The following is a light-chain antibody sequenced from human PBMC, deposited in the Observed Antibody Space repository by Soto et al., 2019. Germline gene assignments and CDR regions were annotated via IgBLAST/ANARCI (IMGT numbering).Light chain of an antibody. CDR3: QQRSSWPRIS. V-gene: IGKV3-11*01. Sequence: VLTELLVTLTLSPGERATLSCRASQTVSRMYLSWFQQKPGQAPRLLIYGTSTRATGIPARFSGSGSGTEFTLTISSLEPADFAVYYCQQRSSWPRISFGQGTRLAIK. J-gene: IGKJ5*01. CDR2: GTS. CDR1: QTVSRMY.